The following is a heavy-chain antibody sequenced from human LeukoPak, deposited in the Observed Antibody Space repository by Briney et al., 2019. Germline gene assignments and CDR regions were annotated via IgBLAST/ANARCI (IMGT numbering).Heavy chain of an antibody. CDR2: IYTRGST. D-gene: IGHD2-15*01. CDR3: ARGRYCSADICSGGDAFDI. J-gene: IGHJ3*02. CDR1: GGSINNYY. V-gene: IGHV4-4*07. Sequence: PSETLSLTCTVSGGSINNYYWSWIRQPSGKGLECIGRIYTRGSTNYNPSLKSRVTMSVDTSKNQSSLKLSSVTAADTAVYYCARGRYCSADICSGGDAFDIWGQGTMVSVSS.